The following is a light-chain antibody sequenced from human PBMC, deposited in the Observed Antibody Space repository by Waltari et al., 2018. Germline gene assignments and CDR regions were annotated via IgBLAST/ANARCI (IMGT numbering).Light chain of an antibody. CDR3: QQYTTRPLT. CDR2: GAS. J-gene: IGKJ4*01. CDR1: QSVSSK. V-gene: IGKV3-15*01. Sequence: EIVMTQSPGTLSVSPGEGATLSCRASQSVSSKVAWYQQRPGQAPRLLIFGASTRATGIPARFSGSESWTEFTLTISSLQSEDSGVYFCQQYTTRPLTFGGGTKVEI.